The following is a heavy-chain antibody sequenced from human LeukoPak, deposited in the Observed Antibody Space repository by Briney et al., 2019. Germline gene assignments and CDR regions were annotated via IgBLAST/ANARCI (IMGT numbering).Heavy chain of an antibody. D-gene: IGHD1-26*01. CDR1: GGSISSYY. V-gene: IGHV4-59*01. CDR2: IYYSGST. J-gene: IGHJ5*02. Sequence: SETLSLTCTVPGGSISSYYWSWIRQPPGKGLEWIGYIYYSGSTNYNPSLKSRVTISVDTSKNQFSLKLSSVTAADTAVYYCARVAGLWGFDPWGQGTLVTVSS. CDR3: ARVAGLWGFDP.